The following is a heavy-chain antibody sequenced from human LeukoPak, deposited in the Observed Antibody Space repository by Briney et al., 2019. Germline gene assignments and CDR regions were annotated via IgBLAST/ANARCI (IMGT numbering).Heavy chain of an antibody. J-gene: IGHJ6*02. CDR2: IDHSGST. D-gene: IGHD3-16*02. CDR1: GGSIINSNW. Sequence: SETLSLTCAVSGGSIINSNWWSWVRQPPGKGLEWIGEIDHSGSTNYNPSLKSRVTISVDTSKNQFSLKLSSVTAADTAVYYCAYRYYYGMDVWGQGTTVTVSS. V-gene: IGHV4-4*02. CDR3: AYRYYYGMDV.